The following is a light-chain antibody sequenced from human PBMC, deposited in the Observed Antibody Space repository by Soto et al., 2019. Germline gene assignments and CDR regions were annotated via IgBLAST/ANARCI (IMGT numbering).Light chain of an antibody. V-gene: IGKV3-20*01. CDR1: QSVSNNY. CDR3: QQYGISPIT. J-gene: IGKJ5*01. Sequence: EIVLTQSPGTLSLSPGEGATLSCRASQSVSNNYLAWYQQKPGPAPRLLIYGASSRATGIPDRFSGSGSGTDFTLTISRLEPEDFAVYYCQQYGISPITFGQGTRLEIK. CDR2: GAS.